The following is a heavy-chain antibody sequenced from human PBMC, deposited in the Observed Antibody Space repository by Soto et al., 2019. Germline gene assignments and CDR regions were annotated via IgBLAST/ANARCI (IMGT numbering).Heavy chain of an antibody. V-gene: IGHV3-23*01. CDR2: ISIGGGST. CDR3: AKRDFDL. J-gene: IGHJ3*01. Sequence: EVQLLESGGGLVQPGGSLRLSCAASGFTFSSFGMSWVRQAPGKGLEWVSSISIGGGSTYYADSVKGRFTISRDNSKNTLHLQMNSLRAEETAVYYCAKRDFDLWGQGTMVTVSS. CDR1: GFTFSSFG.